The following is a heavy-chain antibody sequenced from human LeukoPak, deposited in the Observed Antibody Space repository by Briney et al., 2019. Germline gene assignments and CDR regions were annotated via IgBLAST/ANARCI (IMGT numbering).Heavy chain of an antibody. CDR3: AQSISGGYHYYYYHTDA. CDR1: GSPFSNSV. Sequence: GGSLRLSCGAAGSPFSNSVRDSARLAPGKGLEWVSSISGSGGNTYYADSVNGRVTISRDNSMDTLYLHINGMRVEDTATYLSAQSISGGYHYYYYHTDAWGKGTTVTVSS. CDR2: ISGSGGNT. D-gene: IGHD1-26*01. J-gene: IGHJ6*03. V-gene: IGHV3-23*01.